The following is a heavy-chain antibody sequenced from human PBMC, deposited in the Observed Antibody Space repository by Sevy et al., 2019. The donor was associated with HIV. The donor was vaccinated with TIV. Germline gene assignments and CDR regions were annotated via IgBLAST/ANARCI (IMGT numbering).Heavy chain of an antibody. Sequence: GGSLRLSCAASGFTFSGSAMHWVRQASGKGLEWVGRIRSKANSYATAYAASVKGRFTISRDDSKNTAYLQMNSLKTEETAVYYCTRVWLSGSYYYYGMDVWGQGTTVTVSS. CDR3: TRVWLSGSYYYYGMDV. V-gene: IGHV3-73*01. J-gene: IGHJ6*02. D-gene: IGHD3-16*02. CDR1: GFTFSGSA. CDR2: IRSKANSYAT.